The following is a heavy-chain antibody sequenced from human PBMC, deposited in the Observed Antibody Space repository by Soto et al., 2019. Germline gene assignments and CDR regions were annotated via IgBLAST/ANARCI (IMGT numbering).Heavy chain of an antibody. D-gene: IGHD6-19*01. CDR2: ISGGGDTS. V-gene: IGHV3-23*01. CDR3: AKEGTSGLYYFDY. CDR1: GVTFSNFA. Sequence: GGSLRLSCAVSGVTFSNFAIIWVRQAPGKGLEWVSIISGGGDTSYYADSVKGRFTISRDNSRNTLYLQMNSLRAGDSAKYYCAKEGTSGLYYFDYWGPGTLVTVSS. J-gene: IGHJ4*02.